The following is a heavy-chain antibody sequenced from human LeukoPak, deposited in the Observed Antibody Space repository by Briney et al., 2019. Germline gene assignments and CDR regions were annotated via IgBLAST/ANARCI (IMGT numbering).Heavy chain of an antibody. Sequence: KASETLSLTCAVYGGSFSGYYWSWVRQPPGKGLEWIGEINHSGSTNYNPSLKSRVTISVDTSKNQFSLKLSSVTAADTAVYYCARGVSYSSWYHYNAGSLRYFDYWGQGTLVTVSS. J-gene: IGHJ4*02. CDR1: GGSFSGYY. V-gene: IGHV4-34*01. D-gene: IGHD6-13*01. CDR3: ARGVSYSSWYHYNAGSLRYFDY. CDR2: INHSGST.